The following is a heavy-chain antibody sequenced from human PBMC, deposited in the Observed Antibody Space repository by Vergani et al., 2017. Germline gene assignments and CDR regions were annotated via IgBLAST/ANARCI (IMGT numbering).Heavy chain of an antibody. V-gene: IGHV3-23*01. CDR1: GFTFNSYA. CDR2: INNNGGST. J-gene: IGHJ3*01. D-gene: IGHD2-2*01. Sequence: DVQLLESGGGLIQPGGSLRLSCAASGFTFNSYAMTWVRQAPGQGLEWVSGINNNGGSTYYADSVKGLFTISRDNSKNTLYLQMTDLRAEDTATYYCANVCGSTSCPYGRGAFDVWGHGTMVTVSS. CDR3: ANVCGSTSCPYGRGAFDV.